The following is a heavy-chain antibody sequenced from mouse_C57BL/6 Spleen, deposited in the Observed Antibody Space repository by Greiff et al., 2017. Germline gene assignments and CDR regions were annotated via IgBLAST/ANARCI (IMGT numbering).Heavy chain of an antibody. V-gene: IGHV14-3*01. CDR1: GFNIKNTY. J-gene: IGHJ3*01. D-gene: IGHD2-4*01. CDR3: AYDYDIAY. Sequence: VQLKESVAELVRPGASVKLSCTASGFNIKNTYMHWVKQRPEQGLEWIGRIDPANGNTKYAPKFQGQATITADTSSNTAYLHLSSLTAEDTAIYYCAYDYDIAYCGQGTLVTVSA. CDR2: IDPANGNT.